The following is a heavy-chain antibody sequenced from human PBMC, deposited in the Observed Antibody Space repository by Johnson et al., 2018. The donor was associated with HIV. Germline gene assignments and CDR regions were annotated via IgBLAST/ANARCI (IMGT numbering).Heavy chain of an antibody. D-gene: IGHD7-27*01. CDR3: ARDQSTGDWVAFDL. CDR1: GFTVSSNS. Sequence: VRLVETGGGLIQTGGSLRLSCAASGFTVSSNSMSWVRQAPGKGPEWVSVIYSGGSTSYADSVQGRFTISRESSKNTLYLDLITLGAEDTAVYYCARDQSTGDWVAFDLWGQGTLVTVSS. V-gene: IGHV3-53*02. CDR2: IYSGGST. J-gene: IGHJ3*01.